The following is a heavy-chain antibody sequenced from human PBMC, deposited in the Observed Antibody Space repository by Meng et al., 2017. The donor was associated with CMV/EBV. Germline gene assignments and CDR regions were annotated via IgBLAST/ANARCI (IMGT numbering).Heavy chain of an antibody. J-gene: IGHJ4*02. Sequence: GGSLRLFCAASGFTFSSYSMNWVRQAPGKGLEWVSSISSSSSYIYYADSVKGRFTISRDNAKNSLYLQMNSLRAEDTAVYYCARDRGYYGSGSYGDYWGQRTLVTVSS. D-gene: IGHD3-10*01. CDR3: ARDRGYYGSGSYGDY. CDR1: GFTFSSYS. V-gene: IGHV3-21*01. CDR2: ISSSSSYI.